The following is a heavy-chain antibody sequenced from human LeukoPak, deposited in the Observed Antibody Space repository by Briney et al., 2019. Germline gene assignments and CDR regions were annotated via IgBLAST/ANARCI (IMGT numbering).Heavy chain of an antibody. Sequence: GGSLRLSCASSGFTFSSYGMSWVRQAPGKGLEWVSTISGSGGSTYYADSVRGRFTISRDNSKNTLYVQMRSLRAEDTAVYYCAKDVLFVLVTGDDAFDIWGQGTMVTASS. D-gene: IGHD2-21*02. CDR1: GFTFSSYG. CDR3: AKDVLFVLVTGDDAFDI. V-gene: IGHV3-23*01. J-gene: IGHJ3*02. CDR2: ISGSGGST.